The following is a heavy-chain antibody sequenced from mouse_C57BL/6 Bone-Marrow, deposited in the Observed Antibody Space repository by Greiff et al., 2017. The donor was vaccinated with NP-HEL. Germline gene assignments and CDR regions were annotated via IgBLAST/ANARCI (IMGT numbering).Heavy chain of an antibody. Sequence: VQLQQSGAELVRPGASVKLSCTASGFNIKDYYMHWVKQRPEQGLEWIGRIDPEDGDTEYAPKFQGKATMTADTSSNTAYLQLSSLTSEDTAVYYCTTSFITTVVAEAYWGQGTLVTVSA. CDR3: TTSFITTVVAEAY. D-gene: IGHD1-1*01. J-gene: IGHJ3*01. V-gene: IGHV14-1*01. CDR2: IDPEDGDT. CDR1: GFNIKDYY.